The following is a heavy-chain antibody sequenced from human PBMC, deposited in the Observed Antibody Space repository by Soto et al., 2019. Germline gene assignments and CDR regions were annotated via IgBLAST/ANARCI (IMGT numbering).Heavy chain of an antibody. CDR1: GGSISNVNDC. CDR3: ARGPSGDKVDY. D-gene: IGHD7-27*01. J-gene: IGHJ4*02. Sequence: QVQLQESGPGLVKPSQTLSLTCIVSGGSISNVNDCWSWIRQRPDKGLEWIGQIYSGGRIYNNPSLTSRVTVLVDTSKNQFSLQLSSVSAADTAVYYCARGPSGDKVDYWGQGTLVTVSS. CDR2: IYSGGRI. V-gene: IGHV4-30-4*01.